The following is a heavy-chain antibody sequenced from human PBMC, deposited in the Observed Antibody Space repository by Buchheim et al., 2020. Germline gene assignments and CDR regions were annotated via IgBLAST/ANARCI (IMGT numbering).Heavy chain of an antibody. V-gene: IGHV3-48*03. D-gene: IGHD3-9*01. J-gene: IGHJ6*02. CDR3: ARDQYYDILTGYHLLYCYYYGMDV. CDR2: ISSSGSTI. Sequence: EVQLVESGGGLVQPGGSLRLSCAASGFTFSSYEMNWVRQAPGKGLEWVSYISSSGSTIYYADSVKDRFTISRDNAKNSLYLQMNSLRAEDTAVYYCARDQYYDILTGYHLLYCYYYGMDVWGQGTT. CDR1: GFTFSSYE.